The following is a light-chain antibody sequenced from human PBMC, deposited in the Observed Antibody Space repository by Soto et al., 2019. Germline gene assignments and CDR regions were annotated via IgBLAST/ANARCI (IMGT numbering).Light chain of an antibody. CDR3: QSYDSGLSGYV. J-gene: IGLJ1*01. CDR1: SSNIGAGYD. Sequence: QSVLTQPPSVSGAPGQGVTISCTGSSSNIGAGYDVPWYQQLPGTAPKLLIYANSNRPSGIPDRFSGSKSGTSASLAITGLQAEDEADYYCQSYDSGLSGYVFGTGTKLTVL. V-gene: IGLV1-40*01. CDR2: ANS.